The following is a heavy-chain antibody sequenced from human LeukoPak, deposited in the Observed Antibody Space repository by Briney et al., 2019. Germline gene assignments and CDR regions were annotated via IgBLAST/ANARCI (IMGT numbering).Heavy chain of an antibody. V-gene: IGHV3-30*02. CDR3: AKDREEQLVRGWFDP. CDR2: MRYNGGNG. Sequence: QTGGSLRLSCAASGFTFSKYSMHWVRQAPGKGLEWVAFMRYNGGNGYYADSVKGRFTISRDNLKSMLNLQMNSLRTDDTGLYFCAKDREEQLVRGWFDPWGQGTLVTVSS. J-gene: IGHJ5*02. D-gene: IGHD6-13*01. CDR1: GFTFSKYS.